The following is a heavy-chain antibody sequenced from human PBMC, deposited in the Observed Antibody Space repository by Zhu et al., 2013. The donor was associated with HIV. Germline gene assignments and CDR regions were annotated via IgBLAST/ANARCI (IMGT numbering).Heavy chain of an antibody. CDR2: IIPIFGTA. V-gene: IGHV1-69*01. J-gene: IGHJ5*02. D-gene: IGHD2-15*01. CDR3: AGSPTDPYCSGGSCYSWFDP. CDR1: GGTFSSYA. Sequence: QVQLVQSGAEVKKPGSSVKVSCKASGGTFSSYAISWVRQAPGQGLEWMGGIIPIFGTANYAQKFQGRVTITADESTSTAYMELSSLRSEDTAVYYCAGSPTDPYCSGGSCYSWFDPWGRGNPRSPSPQ.